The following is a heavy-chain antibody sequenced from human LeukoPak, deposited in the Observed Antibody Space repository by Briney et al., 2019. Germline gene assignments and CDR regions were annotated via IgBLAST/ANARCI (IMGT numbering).Heavy chain of an antibody. D-gene: IGHD2-15*01. V-gene: IGHV1-69*13. J-gene: IGHJ3*02. CDR1: GGTFSSYA. Sequence: ASVKVSCKASGGTFSSYAISWVRQAPGQGLEWMGGIIPIFGTANYAQKFQGRVTITADESTGTAYMELSSLRSEDTAVYYCARDRSLICSGGSRYSGDAFDIWGQGTMVTVSS. CDR3: ARDRSLICSGGSRYSGDAFDI. CDR2: IIPIFGTA.